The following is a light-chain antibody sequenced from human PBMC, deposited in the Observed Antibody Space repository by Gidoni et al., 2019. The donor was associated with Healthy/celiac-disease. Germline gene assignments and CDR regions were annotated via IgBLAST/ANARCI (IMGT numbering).Light chain of an antibody. V-gene: IGKV3-15*01. CDR1: QSVRSN. Sequence: EIVNTHSTATLSVSPGERATLSCRASQSVRSNLAWYPQRPGQGPRLLIYGACTRAAGNPARFSGGGSGKEFTLTSSSLQSEDFTVYYCQQYNNWRTFGQGTKVEIK. J-gene: IGKJ1*01. CDR3: QQYNNWRT. CDR2: GAC.